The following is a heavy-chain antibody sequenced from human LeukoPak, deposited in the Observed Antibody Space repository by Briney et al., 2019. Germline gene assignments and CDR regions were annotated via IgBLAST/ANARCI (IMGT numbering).Heavy chain of an antibody. V-gene: IGHV4-59*08. D-gene: IGHD1-26*01. CDR3: ARLSNTYGATHFDY. J-gene: IGHJ4*02. CDR2: MYYSGST. Sequence: PSETLSLTCTVSGGSISGFYWSWIRQPPGKGLECIGYMYYSGSTNYNPSLRSRVTISVDTSKNQFSLQLSSVTAADTAVYYCARLSNTYGATHFDYWGQGTLVTVSS. CDR1: GGSISGFY.